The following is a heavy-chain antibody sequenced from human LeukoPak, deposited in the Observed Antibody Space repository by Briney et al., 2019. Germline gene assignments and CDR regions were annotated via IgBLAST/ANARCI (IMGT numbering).Heavy chain of an antibody. CDR3: ARDPQGTSPTEVPPRDY. J-gene: IGHJ4*02. V-gene: IGHV1-2*02. Sequence: GASVKVSCKASGYTFTGYYMHWVRQAPGQGLEWMGWINPNSGGTNYAQKFQGRVTMTRDTSISTAYMELSRLRSDDTAVYYCARDPQGTSPTEVPPRDYWGQGTLVTASS. CDR2: INPNSGGT. CDR1: GYTFTGYY. D-gene: IGHD4-23*01.